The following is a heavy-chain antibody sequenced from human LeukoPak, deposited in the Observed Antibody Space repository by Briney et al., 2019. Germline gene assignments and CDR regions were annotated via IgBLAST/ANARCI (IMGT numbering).Heavy chain of an antibody. CDR3: ARQGPNCSGGSCYSRLFSTFDY. CDR2: IYTSGST. V-gene: IGHV4-4*07. D-gene: IGHD2-15*01. Sequence: SETLSLTCTVSGGSISSYYWSWIRQPAGKGLEWIGRIYTSGSTNYNPSLKSRVTMSVDTSKNQFSLKLSSVTAADTAVYYCARQGPNCSGGSCYSRLFSTFDYWGQGTLVTVSS. CDR1: GGSISSYY. J-gene: IGHJ4*02.